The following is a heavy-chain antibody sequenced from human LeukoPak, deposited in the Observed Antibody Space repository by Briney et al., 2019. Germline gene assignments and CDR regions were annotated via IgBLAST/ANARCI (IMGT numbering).Heavy chain of an antibody. J-gene: IGHJ4*02. CDR3: ARVRLADERAWAY. Sequence: ASVKVSCKASGYTFSDFYIHWVRQAPGQGLEYVGWITPKSGDTYSPQRFQGRVTVTRDASISTAYMEPSSLRSDDTAVYFCARVRLADERAWAYWGQGTLVTVSS. V-gene: IGHV1-2*02. CDR1: GYTFSDFY. D-gene: IGHD3-3*02. CDR2: ITPKSGDT.